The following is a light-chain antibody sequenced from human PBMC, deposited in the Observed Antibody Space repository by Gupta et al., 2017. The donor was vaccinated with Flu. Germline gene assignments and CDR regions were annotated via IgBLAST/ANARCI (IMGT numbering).Light chain of an antibody. Sequence: QSALTQPRSVFGSPGQSVTISCTGTSSDVGGYNYVSWYQQHPGKAPKVMIYDVSKRPSGVPDRFSGSKSANTASLTISGLQAEDEADYYCCSYAGTDSHVFGPGTKVTVL. V-gene: IGLV2-11*01. CDR3: CSYAGTDSHV. CDR2: DVS. J-gene: IGLJ1*01. CDR1: SSDVGGYNY.